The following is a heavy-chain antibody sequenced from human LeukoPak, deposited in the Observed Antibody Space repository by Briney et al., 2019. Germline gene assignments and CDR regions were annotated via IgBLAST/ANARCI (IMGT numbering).Heavy chain of an antibody. Sequence: GASVKVSCKASGYTFTGYYMHWVRQAPGQGLEWMGRINPNIGGTNYAQKFQGRVTMTRDTSISTAYMELSRLRSDDTAMYYCARPHCSSTSCYAETQNWFDPWGQGTLVTVSS. CDR1: GYTFTGYY. V-gene: IGHV1-2*06. D-gene: IGHD2-2*01. CDR3: ARPHCSSTSCYAETQNWFDP. J-gene: IGHJ5*02. CDR2: INPNIGGT.